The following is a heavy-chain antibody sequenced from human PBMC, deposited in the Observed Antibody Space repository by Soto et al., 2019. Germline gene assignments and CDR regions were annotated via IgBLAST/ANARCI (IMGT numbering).Heavy chain of an antibody. CDR1: GFTFSSYG. D-gene: IGHD6-13*01. CDR2: ISYDGDNK. Sequence: PGGSLRLSCAASGFTFSSYGMHWVRQAPGKGLEWVAVISYDGDNKYYADSVKGRFTISRDNSKNTLYVQMNSLRAEDTAVYYCAKSPQQMVFYYYAMDVWGQGTTVTVSS. J-gene: IGHJ6*02. V-gene: IGHV3-30*18. CDR3: AKSPQQMVFYYYAMDV.